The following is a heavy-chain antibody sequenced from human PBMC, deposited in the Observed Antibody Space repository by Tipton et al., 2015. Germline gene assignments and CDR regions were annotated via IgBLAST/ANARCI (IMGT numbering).Heavy chain of an antibody. V-gene: IGHV6-1*01. CDR1: GDSVSSNTAA. CDR2: TYYRSKWSN. Sequence: GLVKPSQTLSLTRAISGDSVSSNTAAWNWIRQSPSRGLEWLGRTYYRSKWSNDYAVSVKSRITLNPDTSKNQFSLQLKSVTPEDTAIYFCAREIVSGWYYYYGMDVWGQGTTVTVSS. CDR3: AREIVSGWYYYYGMDV. D-gene: IGHD6-19*01. J-gene: IGHJ6*02.